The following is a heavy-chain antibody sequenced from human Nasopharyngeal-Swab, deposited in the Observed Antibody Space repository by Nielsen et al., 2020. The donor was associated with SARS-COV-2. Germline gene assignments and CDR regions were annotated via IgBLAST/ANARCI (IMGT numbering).Heavy chain of an antibody. V-gene: IGHV2-70*11. CDR3: ARTIAAAGMGFDP. D-gene: IGHD6-13*01. J-gene: IGHJ5*02. Sequence: SGPTLAKPPQILTLTRTFSGFSLSTSGMCVSWIRQPPGKALEWLARIDWDDDKYYSTSLKTRLTISKDTSKNQVVLTMTNMDPVDTATYYCARTIAAAGMGFDPWGQGTLVTVSS. CDR1: GFSLSTSGMC. CDR2: IDWDDDK.